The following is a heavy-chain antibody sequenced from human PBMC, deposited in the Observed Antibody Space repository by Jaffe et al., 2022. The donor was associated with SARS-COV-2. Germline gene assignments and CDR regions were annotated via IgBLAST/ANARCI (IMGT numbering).Heavy chain of an antibody. CDR2: ISYDGSRK. CDR1: GFTFSNYA. CDR3: ARGFYEAPGYFDL. D-gene: IGHD3-3*01. V-gene: IGHV3-30*04. Sequence: QVQLVESGGGVVQPGRSLRLSCAASGFTFSNYAMHWVRQAPGKGLEWVALISYDGSRKNYADSVKGRFTTSRDNSEKTLHVQMNSLRAEDTALYFCARGFYEAPGYFDLWGRGTLVVVSS. J-gene: IGHJ2*01.